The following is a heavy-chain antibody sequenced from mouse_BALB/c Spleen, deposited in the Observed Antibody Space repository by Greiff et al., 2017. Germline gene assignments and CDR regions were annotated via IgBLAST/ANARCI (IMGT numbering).Heavy chain of an antibody. V-gene: IGHV5-6-3*01. CDR1: GFTFSSYG. CDR3: ARGGVRRGTFAY. D-gene: IGHD2-14*01. CDR2: INSNGGST. J-gene: IGHJ3*01. Sequence: EVKLVESGGGLVQPGGSLKLSCAASGFTFSSYGMSWVRQTPDKRLELVATINSNGGSTYYPDSVKGRFTISRDNAKNTLYLQMSSLKSEDTAMYYCARGGVRRGTFAYWGQGTLVTVSA.